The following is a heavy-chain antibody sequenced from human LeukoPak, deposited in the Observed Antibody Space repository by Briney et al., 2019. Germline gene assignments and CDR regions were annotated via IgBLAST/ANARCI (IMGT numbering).Heavy chain of an antibody. V-gene: IGHV3-30*18. CDR3: AKGSGWEVSYYYYYMDV. J-gene: IGHJ6*03. CDR1: GFTFSSYG. CDR2: ISYDGSNK. D-gene: IGHD1-26*01. Sequence: PGGSLRLSCAASGFTFSSYGMHWVRQAPGKGLGWVAVISYDGSNKYYADSVKGRFTISRDNSKNTLYPQMNSLRAEDTAVYYCAKGSGWEVSYYYYYMDVWGKGTTVTISS.